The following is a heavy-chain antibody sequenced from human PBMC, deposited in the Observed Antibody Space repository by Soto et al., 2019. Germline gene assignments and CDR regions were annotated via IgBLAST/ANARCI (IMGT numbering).Heavy chain of an antibody. Sequence: EASVEVSCKASGYTLTSYDINWVRQATGQGLEWMGWMNPNSGNTGYAQKFQGRVTMTRNTSISTAYMELSSLRSEDTAVYYCARAPGIQLCFSYSYYTGMDVGGQGTTATAFS. CDR3: ARAPGIQLCFSYSYYTGMDV. CDR2: MNPNSGNT. V-gene: IGHV1-8*01. CDR1: GYTLTSYD. J-gene: IGHJ6*02. D-gene: IGHD5-18*01.